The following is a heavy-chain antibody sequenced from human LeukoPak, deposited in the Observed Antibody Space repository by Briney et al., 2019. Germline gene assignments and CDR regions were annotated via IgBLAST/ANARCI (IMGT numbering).Heavy chain of an antibody. J-gene: IGHJ2*01. CDR2: ISSSSSYI. CDR1: GFTFSSYS. V-gene: IGHV3-21*01. Sequence: GGSLRLSCAASGFTFSSYSMNRVRQAPGKGLEWVSSISSSSSYIYYADSVKGRFTISRDNAKNSLYLQMNSLRAEDTAVYYCARGRGSDYWYFDLWGRGTLVTVSS. CDR3: ARGRGSDYWYFDL.